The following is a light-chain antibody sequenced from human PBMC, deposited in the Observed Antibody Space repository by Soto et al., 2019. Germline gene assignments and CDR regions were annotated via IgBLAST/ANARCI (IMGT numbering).Light chain of an antibody. CDR2: AAS. CDR1: QSINKY. Sequence: DIQMTQSPSCLSASVVDRVTITFRASQSINKYLNWYQQKPGKAPKLLIYAASRLQSGVPSRFSGSGSGTDFTLTISSLLPEDFAIYFCQESHTSGTFGQGTKVDIK. J-gene: IGKJ2*01. CDR3: QESHTSGT. V-gene: IGKV1-39*01.